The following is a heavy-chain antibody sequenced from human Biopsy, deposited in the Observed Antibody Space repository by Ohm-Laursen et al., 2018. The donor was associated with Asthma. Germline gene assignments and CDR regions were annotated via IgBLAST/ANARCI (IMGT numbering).Heavy chain of an antibody. D-gene: IGHD6-19*01. CDR3: ARAPVAASSNWFDP. Sequence: SETLSLTCTASGASIKTDDHYWSWLRQPPGKGLEWFGFIHYSGSTSYNPSLKGGVTISVDTSKNQFSLKLSSVTAADTAVYYCARAPVAASSNWFDPWGQGTLVTVSS. V-gene: IGHV4-30-4*01. CDR2: IHYSGST. J-gene: IGHJ5*02. CDR1: GASIKTDDHY.